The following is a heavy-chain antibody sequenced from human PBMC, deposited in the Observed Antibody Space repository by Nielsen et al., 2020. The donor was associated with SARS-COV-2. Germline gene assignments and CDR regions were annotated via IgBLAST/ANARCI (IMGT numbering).Heavy chain of an antibody. Sequence: SETLSLTCSVSNGSISSYYWTWIRQPPEKGLEWIAYIYDSGNTNYNPSLKSRVTISMDNSRNQFSLRLNSVTAADTAFYYCARLIGYSTSSDYWGQGILVTVSS. CDR3: ARLIGYSTSSDY. D-gene: IGHD6-6*01. V-gene: IGHV4-59*12. CDR2: IYDSGNT. CDR1: NGSISSYY. J-gene: IGHJ4*02.